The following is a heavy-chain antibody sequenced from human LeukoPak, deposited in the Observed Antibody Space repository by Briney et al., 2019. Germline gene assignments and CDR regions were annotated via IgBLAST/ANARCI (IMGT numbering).Heavy chain of an antibody. CDR2: TYNTGSN. CDR3: ARYTGSNQRYFDY. CDR1: GASISSLY. J-gene: IGHJ4*02. D-gene: IGHD1-26*01. Sequence: SETLTLTCTVSGASISSLYWSWIRQPAGKGLEWIGRTYNTGSNDYIPSLKSRVTMSVDTSKNQFSLKLSSVTAADTAVYYCARYTGSNQRYFDYWGQGTLVTASS. V-gene: IGHV4-4*07.